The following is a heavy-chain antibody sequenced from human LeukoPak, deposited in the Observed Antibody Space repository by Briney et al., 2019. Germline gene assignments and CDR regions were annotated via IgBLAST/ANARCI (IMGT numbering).Heavy chain of an antibody. CDR2: IYYSGST. CDR1: GGSISSGGYY. Sequence: SETLSLTCTVSGGSISSGGYYWSWIRQHPGKGLEWIGYIYYSGSTYYNPSLKSRVTISVGTSKNQFSLKLSSVTAADTAVYYCARDRGYYGSRSSNWFDPWGQGTLVTVSS. D-gene: IGHD3-10*01. V-gene: IGHV4-31*03. J-gene: IGHJ5*02. CDR3: ARDRGYYGSRSSNWFDP.